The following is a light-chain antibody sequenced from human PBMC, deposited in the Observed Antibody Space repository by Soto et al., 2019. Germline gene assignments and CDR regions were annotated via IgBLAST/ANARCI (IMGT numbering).Light chain of an antibody. CDR3: ETWDTNVVV. J-gene: IGLJ2*01. CDR1: SGHRTYI. Sequence: QSVLTQSSSASASLGSSVNLTCTLRSGHRTYIIAWHQQQPGKAPRYLMKLEGSGSYNKGSGMPDRFSGSSSGADRYLTISNLQFEDEAAYYCETWDTNVVVVCGGTKLNV. CDR2: LEGSGSY. V-gene: IGLV4-60*02.